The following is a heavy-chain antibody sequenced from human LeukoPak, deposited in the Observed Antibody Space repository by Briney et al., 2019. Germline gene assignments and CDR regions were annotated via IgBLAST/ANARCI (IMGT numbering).Heavy chain of an antibody. CDR1: GFTFSSYA. CDR2: ISYDGSNK. Sequence: GGSLRLSCAASGFTFSSYAMHWVRQAPGKGLEWVAVISYDGSNKYYADSVKGRFTISRDNSKNTLYLQMNSLRAEDTAVYYCAGDRVPEWLLVLFWDWGQGTLVTVSS. V-gene: IGHV3-30-3*01. CDR3: AGDRVPEWLLVLFWD. D-gene: IGHD3-22*01. J-gene: IGHJ4*02.